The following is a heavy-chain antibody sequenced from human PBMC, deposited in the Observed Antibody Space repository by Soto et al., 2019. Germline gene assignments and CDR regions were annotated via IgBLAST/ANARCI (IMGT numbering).Heavy chain of an antibody. V-gene: IGHV3-64D*06. CDR3: VKGLYGVRIFSYYYYGMDV. Sequence: GSLRLSCSASGFTFSSYAMHWVRQAPGKGLEYVSAISSNGGSTYYADSVKGRFTISRDNSKNTLYLQMSSLRAEDTAVYYCVKGLYGVRIFSYYYYGMDVWGQGTTVTVSS. CDR2: ISSNGGST. D-gene: IGHD4-17*01. CDR1: GFTFSSYA. J-gene: IGHJ6*02.